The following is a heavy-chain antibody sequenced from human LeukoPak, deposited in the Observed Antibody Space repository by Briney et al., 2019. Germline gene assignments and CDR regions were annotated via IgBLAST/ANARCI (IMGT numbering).Heavy chain of an antibody. CDR1: GYTFTSYG. D-gene: IGHD3-22*01. V-gene: IGHV1-18*01. CDR3: ARAPYYYDSSGYPLGNWFDP. J-gene: IGHJ5*02. Sequence: GASVKVSCKASGYTFTSYGISWVRQAPGQGLEWVGWISAYNGNTNYAQKLQGRVTMTTDTSTSTAYMELRSLRSDDTAVYYCARAPYYYDSSGYPLGNWFDPWGQGTLVTVSS. CDR2: ISAYNGNT.